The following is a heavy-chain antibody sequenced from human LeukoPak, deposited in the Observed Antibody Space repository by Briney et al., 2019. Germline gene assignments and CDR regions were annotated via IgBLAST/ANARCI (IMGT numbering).Heavy chain of an antibody. Sequence: SETLSLTCTVSGGSISSYYWSCIRQPAGKGLEWIGRIYTSGSTNYNPSLKSRVTMSVDTSKNQFSLKLDSVTAADTAVYYCARGFRLTGTTPQSWIDPWGQGTLVTVAS. CDR1: GGSISSYY. CDR2: IYTSGST. J-gene: IGHJ5*02. D-gene: IGHD1-7*01. V-gene: IGHV4-4*07. CDR3: ARGFRLTGTTPQSWIDP.